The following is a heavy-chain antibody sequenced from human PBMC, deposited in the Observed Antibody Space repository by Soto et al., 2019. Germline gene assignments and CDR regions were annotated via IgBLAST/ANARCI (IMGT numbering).Heavy chain of an antibody. V-gene: IGHV1-69*06. Sequence: QVPLVQSGAEVKKPGSSVKVSCKASGGTFSSYAISWVRQAPGQGLEWMGGIIPIFGTANYAQKFQGRVTITADKSTRTAYMELSSLRSEDTAVYYCARGARQWLGKSLNYYSYRMDVWGQGTTVTVSS. CDR3: ARGARQWLGKSLNYYSYRMDV. D-gene: IGHD6-19*01. CDR2: IIPIFGTA. J-gene: IGHJ6*02. CDR1: GGTFSSYA.